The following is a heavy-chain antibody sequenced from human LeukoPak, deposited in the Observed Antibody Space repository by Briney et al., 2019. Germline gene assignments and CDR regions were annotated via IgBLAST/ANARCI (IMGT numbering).Heavy chain of an antibody. Sequence: GGSLRLSCETSGFIFSSYGMHWVRQAPGKGLEWVAFTQFDGNNKYYADSVKGRFTISRDNSKNTLFLQMNSLRAEDTAVYYCAKGYKGYCSDGTCYPYYYYYMDVWGKGTTVTISS. CDR3: AKGYKGYCSDGTCYPYYYYYMDV. J-gene: IGHJ6*03. D-gene: IGHD2-15*01. V-gene: IGHV3-30*02. CDR2: TQFDGNNK. CDR1: GFIFSSYG.